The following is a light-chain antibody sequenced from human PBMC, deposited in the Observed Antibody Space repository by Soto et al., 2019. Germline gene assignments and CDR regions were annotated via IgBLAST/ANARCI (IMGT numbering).Light chain of an antibody. CDR3: CSYAGSSTLV. CDR1: SSDIGSYNL. J-gene: IGLJ3*02. V-gene: IGLV2-23*02. Sequence: QSALTQPASVSGSPGQSITISCTGTSSDIGSYNLVSWYRQYPGTAPKLMIYDVSKRPSGVSNRFSGSKSGNTASLTISGFQAEDEADYYCCSYAGSSTLVFGGGTKVTVL. CDR2: DVS.